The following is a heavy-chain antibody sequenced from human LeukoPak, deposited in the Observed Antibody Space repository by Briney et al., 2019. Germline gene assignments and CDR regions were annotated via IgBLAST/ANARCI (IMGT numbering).Heavy chain of an antibody. Sequence: SETLSLTCTVSGGSISNYYWGWIRQPPGKGLEWIGSIYYSGSTYYNPSLKSRVTISVDTSKNQFSLKLRSMTAADTAVYYCARLKATYYYGSDWFDPWGQGTLVTVSS. D-gene: IGHD3-10*01. CDR3: ARLKATYYYGSDWFDP. CDR1: GGSISNYY. J-gene: IGHJ5*02. V-gene: IGHV4-39*07. CDR2: IYYSGST.